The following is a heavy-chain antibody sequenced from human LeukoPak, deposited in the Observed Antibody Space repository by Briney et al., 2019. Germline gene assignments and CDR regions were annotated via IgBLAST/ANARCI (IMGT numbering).Heavy chain of an antibody. CDR1: GGSISSYY. J-gene: IGHJ4*02. V-gene: IGHV4-4*07. CDR3: GRDRGRYSDPFYFVY. Sequence: PSETLSLTCTVSGGSISSYYWNWIWQPAGKGLEWIGRIHASGSTNYNPSLKGRVTMSVDTSKNQFSLKLSSVTAADTAVYYCGRDRGRYSDPFYFVYWGQGTLVTVSS. D-gene: IGHD1-26*01. CDR2: IHASGST.